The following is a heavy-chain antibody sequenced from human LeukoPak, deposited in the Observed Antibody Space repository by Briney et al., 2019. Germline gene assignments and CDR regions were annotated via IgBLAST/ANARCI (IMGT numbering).Heavy chain of an antibody. CDR2: ISYDGSNK. D-gene: IGHD3-22*01. Sequence: RSLRLSCAASGFTFSSYAMHWVRQAPGKGLEWVAVISYDGSNKYYADSVKGRFTISRDNSKNTLYLQMNSLRAEDTAVYYCAREKHYYDSSGYLGYYFDYWGQGTLVTVSS. V-gene: IGHV3-30-3*01. J-gene: IGHJ4*02. CDR1: GFTFSSYA. CDR3: AREKHYYDSSGYLGYYFDY.